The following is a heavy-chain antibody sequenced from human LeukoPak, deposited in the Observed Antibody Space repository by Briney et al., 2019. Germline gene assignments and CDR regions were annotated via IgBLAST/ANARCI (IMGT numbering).Heavy chain of an antibody. J-gene: IGHJ4*02. D-gene: IGHD2-2*01. CDR2: ISDSGGTT. V-gene: IGHV3-23*01. CDR3: AKSSDGSTSFDQ. CDR1: GFTLSSYA. Sequence: PGGSLRLSCVVSGFTLSSYAMSWVRQAPGKGLEWVSGISDSGGTTYYVDSVKGRFTISRDNSKNTLYLQINSLRAEDMALYYCAKSSDGSTSFDQWGQGTLVTVSS.